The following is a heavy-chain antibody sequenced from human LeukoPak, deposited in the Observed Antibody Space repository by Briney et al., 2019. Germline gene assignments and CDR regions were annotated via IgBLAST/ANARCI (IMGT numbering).Heavy chain of an antibody. CDR2: IYYSGST. CDR1: GGSISSSSYY. CDR3: ARRGVVVPAAIAY. V-gene: IGHV4-39*02. D-gene: IGHD2-2*01. J-gene: IGHJ4*02. Sequence: SETLSLTCTVSGGSISSSSYYWGWIRQPPGKGLEWIGSIYYSGSTYYNPSLKSRVTISVDTSKNHFSLKLGSVTAADTAVYYCARRGVVVPAAIAYWGQGTLVTVSS.